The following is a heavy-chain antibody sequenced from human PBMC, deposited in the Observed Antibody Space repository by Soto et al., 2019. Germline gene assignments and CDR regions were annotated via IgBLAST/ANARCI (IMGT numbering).Heavy chain of an antibody. CDR2: IYPGDSDT. Sequence: GESLKISCKGSGYSFTSYWIGWVRQMPGKGPEWMGIIYPGDSDTRYSPSFQGQVTISADKSISTAYLQWSSLKASDTAMYYCARRPRAGRGYYGMDVWGQGTTVTVSS. V-gene: IGHV5-51*01. J-gene: IGHJ6*02. CDR1: GYSFTSYW. CDR3: ARRPRAGRGYYGMDV.